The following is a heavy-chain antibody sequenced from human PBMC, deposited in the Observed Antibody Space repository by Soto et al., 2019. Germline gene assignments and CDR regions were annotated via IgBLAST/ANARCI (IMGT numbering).Heavy chain of an antibody. J-gene: IGHJ6*02. CDR2: IDWDDDK. D-gene: IGHD1-1*01. CDR1: GFSLSTSEMC. Sequence: ASGLTLAHPTQTLTLTCTLSGFSLSTSEMCVTWVRQPPGKALEWLALIDWDDDKYYSTSLKTRLTISKDNSKTQVVLTMTNMDPVDTATYYCARIPLPRWNFGMDVWGQGTTVTVSS. V-gene: IGHV2-70*18. CDR3: ARIPLPRWNFGMDV.